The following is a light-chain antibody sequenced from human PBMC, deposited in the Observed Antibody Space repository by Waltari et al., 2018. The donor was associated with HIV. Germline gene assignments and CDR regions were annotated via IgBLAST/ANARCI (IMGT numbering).Light chain of an antibody. J-gene: IGLJ2*01. Sequence: QSVLTQPPSASGTPGQRVTISCSGSSSNIGSKYVYWYQHLPGTAPKLLIYRNNQRPSGVPDRFSGSKSGTSASLAISGLQSEDEGDYYCAAWDDSLDGLFGGGTKLTV. CDR3: AAWDDSLDGL. V-gene: IGLV1-47*01. CDR1: SSNIGSKY. CDR2: RNN.